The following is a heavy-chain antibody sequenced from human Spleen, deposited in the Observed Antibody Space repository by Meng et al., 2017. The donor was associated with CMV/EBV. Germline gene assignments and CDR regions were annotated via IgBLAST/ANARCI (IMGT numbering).Heavy chain of an antibody. Sequence: SCAASGFTVSSNYMSWVRQAPGKGLEWVSVIYSGGSTYYADSVKGRFTTSRDNSKNTLYLQMNSLRAEDTAVYYCARDIVATSGTDYWGQGTLVTVSS. CDR1: GFTVSSNY. CDR2: IYSGGST. J-gene: IGHJ4*02. V-gene: IGHV3-53*01. CDR3: ARDIVATSGTDY. D-gene: IGHD5-12*01.